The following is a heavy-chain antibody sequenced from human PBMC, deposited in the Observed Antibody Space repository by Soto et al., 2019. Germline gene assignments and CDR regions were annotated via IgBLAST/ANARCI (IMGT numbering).Heavy chain of an antibody. Sequence: QLQLQESGPGLVKPSETLSLTCTVSGGSISSSSYYWGWIRQPPGKGLEWIGSIYYSGSTYYNPSLKSRATISVDTSKNQFSLKLGSVPAADTAVYSCARHNMRITFGGVIVISWFDPWGQGTLVTVSS. CDR1: GGSISSSSYY. CDR2: IYYSGST. CDR3: ARHNMRITFGGVIVISWFDP. J-gene: IGHJ5*02. D-gene: IGHD3-16*02. V-gene: IGHV4-39*01.